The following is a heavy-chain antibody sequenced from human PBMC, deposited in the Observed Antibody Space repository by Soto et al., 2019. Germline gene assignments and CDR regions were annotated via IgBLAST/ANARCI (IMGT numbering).Heavy chain of an antibody. CDR1: GFTFTSNY. V-gene: IGHV1-46*03. CDR3: ARVVVTAIRDAFDI. J-gene: IGHJ3*02. Sequence: ASVKVSCTESGFTFTSNYIHWVRQAPGQGLEWMGIINPSGGSISYAQKFQGRVTMTRDTSTSTVYMELSSLRSEDTAVYYCARVVVTAIRDAFDIWGQGTMVTVSS. D-gene: IGHD2-21*02. CDR2: INPSGGSI.